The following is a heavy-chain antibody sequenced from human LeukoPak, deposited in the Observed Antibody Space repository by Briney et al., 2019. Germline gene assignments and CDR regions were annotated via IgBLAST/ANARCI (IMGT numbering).Heavy chain of an antibody. CDR1: GYTFTGYY. CDR2: INPNSGGT. V-gene: IGHV1-2*06. CDR3: AGSSSWYVIDY. Sequence: GASVKVSCKASGYTFTGYYMHWVRQAPGQGLEWMGRINPNSGGTNYAQKFQGRVTMTRDTSISTAYMELSRLRSDDTAGYYCAGSSSWYVIDYWGQGTLVTVSS. J-gene: IGHJ4*02. D-gene: IGHD6-13*01.